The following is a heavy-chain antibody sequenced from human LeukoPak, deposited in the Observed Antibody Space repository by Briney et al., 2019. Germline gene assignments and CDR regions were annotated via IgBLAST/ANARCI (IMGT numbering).Heavy chain of an antibody. CDR3: ARDRGDCSSTSCLNWFDP. CDR1: GGTFSSYA. CDR2: IIPIFGTA. V-gene: IGHV1-69*06. Sequence: SVKVSCKASGGTFSSYAISWVRQAPGQGLEWMGGIIPIFGTANYAQKFQGRVTITADKSTSTAYMELSSLRSEDTAVYYCARDRGDCSSTSCLNWFDPWGQGTLVTVSS. D-gene: IGHD2-2*01. J-gene: IGHJ5*02.